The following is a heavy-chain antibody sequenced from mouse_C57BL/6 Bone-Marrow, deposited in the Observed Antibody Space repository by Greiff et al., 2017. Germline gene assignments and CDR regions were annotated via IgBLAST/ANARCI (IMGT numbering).Heavy chain of an antibody. CDR1: GFNIKDDY. J-gene: IGHJ1*03. D-gene: IGHD1-1*01. Sequence: EVQLQQSGAELVRPWASVKLSCTASGFNIKDDYMHWVKQRPEQGLEWIGWIDPENGDTEYASKFQGKATITADTSSNTAYLQLSSLTSEDTAVYYCTTHYGSSHWYFDVWGTGTTVTVSS. CDR2: IDPENGDT. CDR3: TTHYGSSHWYFDV. V-gene: IGHV14-4*01.